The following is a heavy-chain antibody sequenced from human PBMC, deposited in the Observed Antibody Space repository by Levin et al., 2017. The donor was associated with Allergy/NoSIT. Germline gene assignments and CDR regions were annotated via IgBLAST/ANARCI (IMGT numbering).Heavy chain of an antibody. CDR1: GGSISSGDYY. CDR2: IYYSGTT. V-gene: IGHV4-30-4*01. J-gene: IGHJ5*02. Sequence: SETLSLTCTVSGGSISSGDYYWSWIRQPPGKGLEWIGYIYYSGTTNYNPSLASRVSISVDTSKNQFSLDLSSVTAADTAVYYCARVGGYCTNENGPGGWFDPWGQGTLVIVPS. CDR3: ARVGGYCTNENGPGGWFDP. D-gene: IGHD2-8*01.